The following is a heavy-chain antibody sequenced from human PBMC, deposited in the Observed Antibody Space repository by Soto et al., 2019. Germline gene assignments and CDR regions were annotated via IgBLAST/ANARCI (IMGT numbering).Heavy chain of an antibody. CDR2: ISAYNGNT. J-gene: IGHJ3*02. CDR1: GYTFTSYG. CDR3: ARVGALGGAFDI. V-gene: IGHV1-18*01. D-gene: IGHD3-16*01. Sequence: QVQLVQSGAEVKKPGASVKVSCKASGYTFTSYGISWVRQAPGQGLEWMGWISAYNGNTNYAQKLQGRVTMTTDTSTRTAYMELRRLRSEETAGYYWARVGALGGAFDIWGQGTMVTVSS.